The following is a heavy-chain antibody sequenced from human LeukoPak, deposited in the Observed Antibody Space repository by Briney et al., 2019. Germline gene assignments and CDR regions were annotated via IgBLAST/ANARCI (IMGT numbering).Heavy chain of an antibody. J-gene: IGHJ4*02. V-gene: IGHV4-59*06. CDR3: AREGYGDYEVDY. D-gene: IGHD4-17*01. CDR2: IYYSGST. CDR1: GGSISSYY. Sequence: SETLSLTCTVSGGSISSYYWSWIRQHPGKGLEWIGYIYYSGSTYYNPSLKSRVTISVDTSKNQFSLKLSSVTAADTAVYYCAREGYGDYEVDYWGQGTLVTVSS.